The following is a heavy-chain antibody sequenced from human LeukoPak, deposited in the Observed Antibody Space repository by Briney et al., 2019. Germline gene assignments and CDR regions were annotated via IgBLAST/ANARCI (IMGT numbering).Heavy chain of an antibody. CDR3: ASAPSGCGGTCPSDH. V-gene: IGHV4-4*07. CDR2: IHDNGDS. D-gene: IGHD2-15*01. J-gene: IGHJ4*02. Sequence: SETLSLTCTVSGGSISGYFWSWIRQPAGKGLEWIGRIHDNGDSNHNPSLKRRVTMALDTSVNQVSLELTSVSAADTAVYYCASAPSGCGGTCPSDHWGPGTLVTVSS. CDR1: GGSISGYF.